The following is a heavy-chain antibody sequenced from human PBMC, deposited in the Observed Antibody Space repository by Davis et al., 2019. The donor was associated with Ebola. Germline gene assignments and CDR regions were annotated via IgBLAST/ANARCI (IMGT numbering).Heavy chain of an antibody. Sequence: SETLSLTCTVSGGSVSSGSYYWSWIRQPPGKGLEWIGYIYYSGSTNYNPSLKSRVTISVDTSKNQFSLKLSSVTAADTAVYYCASSGWYVTDYWGQGTLVTVSS. CDR2: IYYSGST. J-gene: IGHJ4*02. D-gene: IGHD6-19*01. V-gene: IGHV4-61*01. CDR1: GGSVSSGSYY. CDR3: ASSGWYVTDY.